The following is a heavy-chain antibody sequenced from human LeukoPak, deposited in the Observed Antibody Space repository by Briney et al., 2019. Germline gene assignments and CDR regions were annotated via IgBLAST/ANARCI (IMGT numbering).Heavy chain of an antibody. V-gene: IGHV4-39*01. D-gene: IGHD7-27*01. CDR1: GGSVSSSSYY. J-gene: IGHJ5*02. CDR2: ISYSGTN. CDR3: ASLGTLRS. Sequence: SETLSLTCTVSGGSVSSSSYYWGWIRQPPGKGLEWIGGISYSGTNYNNPSLKYRVSISIDTSKNQFSMKLTSVTAADTAMYYCASLGTLRSWGQGTLVTVSS.